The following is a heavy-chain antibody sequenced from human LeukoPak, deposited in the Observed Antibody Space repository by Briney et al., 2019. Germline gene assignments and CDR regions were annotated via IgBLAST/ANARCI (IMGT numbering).Heavy chain of an antibody. CDR2: ISVINDNT. V-gene: IGHV1-18*01. D-gene: IGHD1-1*01. J-gene: IGHJ3*02. CDR1: GYTLTNYA. CDR3: ARVTVKQLERLYVFDI. Sequence: ASVKVSCKASGYTLTNYAFSWVRQAPGQGLEWMGWISVINDNTNYAEKFQGRVTMTTDTSTSTGYMELRSLRSDDTAVYYCARVTVKQLERLYVFDIWGQGTMVTVTS.